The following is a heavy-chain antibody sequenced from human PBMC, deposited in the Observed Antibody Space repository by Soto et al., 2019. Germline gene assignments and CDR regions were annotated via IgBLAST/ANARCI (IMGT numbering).Heavy chain of an antibody. CDR1: GFTFISYN. V-gene: IGHV3-21*05. CDR3: XXXXXXXXXXXXTDY. J-gene: IGHJ4*02. Sequence: GGSLRLSCAAAGFTFISYNMNWVRQAPGKGLEWVSYISSSGAYINYADSVKGRFTISRDNAKQSLNLQRNSMRAADTAISHXXXXXXXXXXXXXTDYWGQGTLVTVSS. CDR2: ISSSGAYI.